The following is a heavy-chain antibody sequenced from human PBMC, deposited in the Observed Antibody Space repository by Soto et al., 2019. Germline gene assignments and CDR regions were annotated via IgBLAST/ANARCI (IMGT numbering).Heavy chain of an antibody. CDR1: GFTFSSYS. CDR2: ISSSSSYI. V-gene: IGHV3-21*01. CDR3: ARVLGQNYGSGSYSAPRYYYGMDV. D-gene: IGHD3-10*01. J-gene: IGHJ6*02. Sequence: GGSLRLSCAASGFTFSSYSMNWVRQAPGKGLEWVSSISSSSSYIYYADSVKGRFTISRDNAKNSLYLQMNSLRAEDTAVYYCARVLGQNYGSGSYSAPRYYYGMDVWGQGTTVTVS.